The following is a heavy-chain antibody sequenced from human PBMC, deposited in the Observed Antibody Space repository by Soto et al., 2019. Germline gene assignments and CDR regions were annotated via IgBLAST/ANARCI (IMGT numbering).Heavy chain of an antibody. CDR3: AAFGVVITPSDY. V-gene: IGHV4-30-4*01. CDR2: IYYSGST. D-gene: IGHD3-3*01. Sequence: QVQLQESGPGLVKPSQTLSLTCTVSGGSISSGDYYWSWIRQPPGKGLEWIGYIYYSGSTYYNPSLKSRXXIXVXXSKNQFSLKLSSVTAADTAVYYCAAFGVVITPSDYWGQGTLVTVSS. J-gene: IGHJ4*02. CDR1: GGSISSGDYY.